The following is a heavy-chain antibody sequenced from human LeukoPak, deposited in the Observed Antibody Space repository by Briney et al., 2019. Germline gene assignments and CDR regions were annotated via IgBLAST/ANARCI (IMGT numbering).Heavy chain of an antibody. CDR2: ISSSSSYI. J-gene: IGHJ4*02. Sequence: GGSLRLSCAASGFTFSSYSMNWVRQAPGKGLEWVSSISSSSSYIYYADSVKGRFTISRDNAKNSLYLQMNSLRAEDTAVYYCARDLATIRNFDYWGQGTLATVSS. CDR1: GFTFSSYS. V-gene: IGHV3-21*01. D-gene: IGHD5-24*01. CDR3: ARDLATIRNFDY.